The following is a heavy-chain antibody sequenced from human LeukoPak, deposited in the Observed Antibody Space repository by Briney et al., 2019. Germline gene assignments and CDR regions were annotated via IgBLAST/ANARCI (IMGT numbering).Heavy chain of an antibody. J-gene: IGHJ3*02. Sequence: GGSLTLSCAASGFTFSDYYMSWLRQAPGRGLEWVSYISSSSSYTNYADSVKGRFTISRDNAKNSLYLQMNSLRAEDTAVYYCARGSIIPDAFDIWGQGTMVTVSS. CDR1: GFTFSDYY. V-gene: IGHV3-11*06. CDR2: ISSSSSYT. CDR3: ARGSIIPDAFDI.